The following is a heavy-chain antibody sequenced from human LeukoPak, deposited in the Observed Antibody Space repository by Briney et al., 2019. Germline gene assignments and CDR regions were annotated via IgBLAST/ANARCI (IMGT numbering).Heavy chain of an antibody. V-gene: IGHV3-48*04. CDR3: AKDLGWEPPRGYMDV. CDR2: ISSSSSTM. D-gene: IGHD1-26*01. J-gene: IGHJ6*03. CDR1: GFTFSSYS. Sequence: GGSLRLSCAASGFTFSSYSMNWVRQAPGKGLEWVSYISSSSSTMYYADSVKGRFTISRDNAKNSLYLQMNSLRAEDTAVYYCAKDLGWEPPRGYMDVGGKGTTVTVS.